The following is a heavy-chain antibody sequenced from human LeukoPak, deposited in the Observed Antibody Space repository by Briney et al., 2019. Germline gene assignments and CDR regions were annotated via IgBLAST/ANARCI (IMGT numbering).Heavy chain of an antibody. CDR1: GYTFTGYY. D-gene: IGHD2-8*01. J-gene: IGHJ4*02. CDR3: ARVRYCTNGVCYSPFDY. V-gene: IGHV1-2*02. CDR2: INPNSGGT. Sequence: ASVKVSCTASGYTFTGYYMYWVRQAPGQGNERMGWINPNSGGTNYAQKFQGRVTMTRDTSISTAYMELSRLRSDDTAVYYCARVRYCTNGVCYSPFDYWGQGTLVTVSS.